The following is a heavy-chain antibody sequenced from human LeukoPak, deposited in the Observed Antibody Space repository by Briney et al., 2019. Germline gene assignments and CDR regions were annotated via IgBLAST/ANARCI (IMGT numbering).Heavy chain of an antibody. V-gene: IGHV3-48*03. J-gene: IGHJ1*01. CDR2: ISSTGSTI. Sequence: GSLRLSCAASGFTFSTYEMDWVRQAPGKGLEWISYISSTGSTIYYADSVKGRFTISRDNAKNSLYLQMNSLRAEDTAVYYCAREGVGAITESFHHWGQGTLVTVSS. CDR1: GFTFSTYE. D-gene: IGHD1-26*01. CDR3: AREGVGAITESFHH.